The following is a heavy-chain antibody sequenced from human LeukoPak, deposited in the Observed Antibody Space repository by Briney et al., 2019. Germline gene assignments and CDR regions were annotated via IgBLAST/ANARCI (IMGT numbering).Heavy chain of an antibody. CDR3: AKDTIGYNRPMDC. CDR1: GLTFGSCA. Sequence: GGALRLSCAASGLTFGSCAMSWVRQAPGKGLEWVSSISGGGASTYFADSVKGRFTISRDNSKTTLSLQMNSLRAEDTAVYYCAKDTIGYNRPMDCWGQGTLVTVSS. V-gene: IGHV3-23*01. D-gene: IGHD2-8*01. J-gene: IGHJ4*02. CDR2: ISGGGAST.